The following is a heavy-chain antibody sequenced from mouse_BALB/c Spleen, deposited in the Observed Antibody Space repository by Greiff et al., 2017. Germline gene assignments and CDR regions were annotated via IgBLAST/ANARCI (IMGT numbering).Heavy chain of an antibody. Sequence: VKLQESGAELVRPGTSVKVSCKASGYAFTNYLIEWVKQRPGQGLEWIGVINPGSGGTNYNEKFKGKATLTADKSSSTAYRQLSSLTSDDSAVYFCARGYYFDYWGQGTTLTVSS. CDR3: ARGYYFDY. J-gene: IGHJ2*01. CDR2: INPGSGGT. V-gene: IGHV1-54*01. CDR1: GYAFTNYL.